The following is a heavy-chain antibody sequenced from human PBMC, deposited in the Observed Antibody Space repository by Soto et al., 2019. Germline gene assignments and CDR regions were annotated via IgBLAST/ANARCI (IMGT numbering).Heavy chain of an antibody. CDR3: ARLRGRYSDSRFDY. Sequence: SETLSLTCTVSGGSVSSGSYYWSWIRQPPGKGLEWIGYIYYSGSTNYNPSLKSRVTISVDTSKNQFSLKLSSVTAADTAVYYCARLRGRYSDSRFDYWGQGTLVTVSS. V-gene: IGHV4-61*01. D-gene: IGHD1-26*01. CDR2: IYYSGST. CDR1: GGSVSSGSYY. J-gene: IGHJ4*02.